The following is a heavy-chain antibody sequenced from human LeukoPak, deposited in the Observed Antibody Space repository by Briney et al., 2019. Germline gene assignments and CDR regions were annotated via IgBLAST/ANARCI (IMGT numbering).Heavy chain of an antibody. J-gene: IGHJ4*02. V-gene: IGHV3-74*01. CDR2: INSDGSST. Sequence: PGGSLRLSCAASGFTFSSYWMSWVRQAPGKGLVWVSRINSDGSSTSYADSVKGRFTISRDNAKNTLYLQMNSLRAEDTAVYYCARGGHDFWSAYYTQWGQGTLVTVSS. CDR3: ARGGHDFWSAYYTQ. CDR1: GFTFSSYW. D-gene: IGHD3-3*01.